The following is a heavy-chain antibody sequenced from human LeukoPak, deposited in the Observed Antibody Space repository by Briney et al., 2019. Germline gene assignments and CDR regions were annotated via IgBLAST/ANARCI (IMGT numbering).Heavy chain of an antibody. D-gene: IGHD2-15*01. V-gene: IGHV4-39*01. CDR3: ARGRGLAATGY. CDR1: GGSISSSSYY. Sequence: PSETLSLTCTVSGGSISSSSYYWGWIRQPPGKGLEWIGSIYYSGSTYYNPSLKSRVTISVDTFKNQFSLKLSSVTAADTAVYYCARGRGLAATGYWGQGTLVTVSS. CDR2: IYYSGST. J-gene: IGHJ4*02.